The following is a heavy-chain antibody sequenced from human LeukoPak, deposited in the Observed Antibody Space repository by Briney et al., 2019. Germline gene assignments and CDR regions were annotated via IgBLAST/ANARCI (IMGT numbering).Heavy chain of an antibody. D-gene: IGHD3-10*01. CDR2: IYYSGST. V-gene: IGHV4-59*08. CDR3: ARHSAGSGSYYNPFDY. CDR1: GGSISSYY. Sequence: SETLSLTCTVSGGSISSYYWSWIRQPPGKGLEWIGYIYYSGSTKYNPSLKSRVTISVDTSKNQFSLKLSSVTAADTAVYYCARHSAGSGSYYNPFDYWGQGTLVTVSS. J-gene: IGHJ4*02.